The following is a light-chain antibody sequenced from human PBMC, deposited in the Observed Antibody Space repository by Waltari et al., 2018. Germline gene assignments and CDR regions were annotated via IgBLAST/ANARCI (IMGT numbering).Light chain of an antibody. CDR2: DAS. CDR3: QQRSNWPLT. Sequence: EIVLTQSPATLSLSPGERATLSCRPSQSVSRYVAWYHQKPGQAPRLLIYDASNRATGIPARFSGSGSGTDFTLTISSLEPEDFAVYYCQQRSNWPLTFGGGTKVEIK. CDR1: QSVSRY. J-gene: IGKJ4*01. V-gene: IGKV3-11*01.